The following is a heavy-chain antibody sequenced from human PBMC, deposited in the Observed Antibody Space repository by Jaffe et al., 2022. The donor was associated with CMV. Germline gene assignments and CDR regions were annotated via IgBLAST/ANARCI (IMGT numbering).Heavy chain of an antibody. CDR3: AREYYDFWSGYSPSWFDP. J-gene: IGHJ5*02. CDR1: GYTFTSYA. Sequence: QVQLVQSGAEVKKPGASVKVSCKASGYTFTSYAMHWVRQAPGQRLEWMGWINAGNGNTKYSQKFQGRVTITRDTSASTAYMELSSLRSEDTAVYYCAREYYDFWSGYSPSWFDPWGQGTLVTVSS. CDR2: INAGNGNT. D-gene: IGHD3-3*01. V-gene: IGHV1-3*01.